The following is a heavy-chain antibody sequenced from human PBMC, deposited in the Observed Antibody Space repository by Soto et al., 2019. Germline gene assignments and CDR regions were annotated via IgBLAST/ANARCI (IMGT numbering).Heavy chain of an antibody. Sequence: EVQLVESGGGLVQPGGSLRLSCAASGFTFSNYWMYWVRQAPGKGLVWVSRINSDGSVSSYADSVKGRLTISRDNVKNTLYLQMDSLRAEDTAVYYCARGDCVGGTCYSLAGSFYYYMDVWAKGPRSPSS. V-gene: IGHV3-74*01. J-gene: IGHJ6*03. CDR3: ARGDCVGGTCYSLAGSFYYYMDV. CDR1: GFTFSNYW. D-gene: IGHD2-15*01. CDR2: INSDGSVS.